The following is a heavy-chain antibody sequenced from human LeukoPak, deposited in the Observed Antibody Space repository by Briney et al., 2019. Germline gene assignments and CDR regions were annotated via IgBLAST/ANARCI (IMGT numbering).Heavy chain of an antibody. Sequence: PGGSLRLSCAASGFSVSNNYMSWVRQAPGKGLVWVSRVNSDGSTTNYADSVKGRFTISRDNAENTLYMRMNSLRPEDTAVYYCARGYYSSSRIDYWGQGTLVTVSS. V-gene: IGHV3-74*01. CDR2: VNSDGSTT. CDR3: ARGYYSSSRIDY. D-gene: IGHD6-13*01. CDR1: GFSVSNNY. J-gene: IGHJ4*02.